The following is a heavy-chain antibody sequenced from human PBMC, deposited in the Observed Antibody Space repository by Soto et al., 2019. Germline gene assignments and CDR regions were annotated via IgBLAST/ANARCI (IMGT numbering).Heavy chain of an antibody. V-gene: IGHV4-39*01. CDR1: GGSVTSSTSS. D-gene: IGHD3-9*01. CDR3: ARQPTGYPNWFDA. J-gene: IGHJ5*02. Sequence: QVQLQESGPGLVNPSGTLSLTCTVSGGSVTSSTSSWAWVRQPPGKGLHWIGTIFYGHGTYYNPSLESRVTISLDTSKIQFSLELTSVTAADTAVYYCARQPTGYPNWFDAWAGESWSSSLQ. CDR2: IFYGHGT.